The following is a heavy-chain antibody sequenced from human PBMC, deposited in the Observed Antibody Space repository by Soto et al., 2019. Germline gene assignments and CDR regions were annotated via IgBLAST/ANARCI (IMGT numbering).Heavy chain of an antibody. J-gene: IGHJ6*03. V-gene: IGHV3-23*01. CDR2: ISGSGGST. D-gene: IGHD4-17*01. CDR1: GFTFSSYA. Sequence: GGSLRLSCAASGFTFSSYAMSWVRQAPGKGLEWVSAISGSGGSTYYADSVKGRFTISRDNSKNTLYLQMNSLRAEDTAVYYCAKKVHGDYVLDYYYMDVWGKGTTVTVSS. CDR3: AKKVHGDYVLDYYYMDV.